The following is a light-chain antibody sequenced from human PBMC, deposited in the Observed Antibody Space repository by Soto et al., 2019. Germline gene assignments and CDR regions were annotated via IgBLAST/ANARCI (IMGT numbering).Light chain of an antibody. J-gene: IGLJ1*01. Sequence: QSVLTQPASVSGSPGQSITISCTVTSSDIGTYNRVSWYQQNPGKAPKLLIYEVSNRPLGVSNRFSGSKSGHTASLTISGLQAEDETDYYCCSFTTISTYVFGTGTKVTVL. CDR3: CSFTTISTYV. V-gene: IGLV2-14*01. CDR1: SSDIGTYNR. CDR2: EVS.